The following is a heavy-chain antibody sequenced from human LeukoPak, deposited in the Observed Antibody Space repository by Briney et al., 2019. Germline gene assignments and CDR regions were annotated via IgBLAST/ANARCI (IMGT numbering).Heavy chain of an antibody. Sequence: LSLTCAVSGYSISSGYYWGWIRQAPGKGLEWVSYISSSGSTIYYADSVKGRFTVSRDNAKNSLYLQMNSLRAEDTAVYYCARVGDYGEALDYWGQGTLVTVSS. J-gene: IGHJ4*02. CDR3: ARVGDYGEALDY. CDR1: GYSISSGYY. D-gene: IGHD4-17*01. CDR2: ISSSGSTI. V-gene: IGHV3-11*04.